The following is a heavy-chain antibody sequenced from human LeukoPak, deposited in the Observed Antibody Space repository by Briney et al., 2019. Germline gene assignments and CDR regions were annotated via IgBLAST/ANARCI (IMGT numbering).Heavy chain of an antibody. CDR3: AKDKEWLPSYFDY. D-gene: IGHD3-3*01. CDR2: ISSSGGST. Sequence: GGSLRLSCAASGFTFSSYAMSWVRQAPGKGLEWVAAISSSGGSTDYADSVKGRFTISRDKSTNTVYLQMNSLRAEHTAVYFCAKDKEWLPSYFDYWGQGTLVTVSS. V-gene: IGHV3-23*01. J-gene: IGHJ4*02. CDR1: GFTFSSYA.